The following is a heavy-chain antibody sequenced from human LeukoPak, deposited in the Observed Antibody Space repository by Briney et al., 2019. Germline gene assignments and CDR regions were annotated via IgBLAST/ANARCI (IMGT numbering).Heavy chain of an antibody. V-gene: IGHV3-64D*06. CDR1: DFAFNSYA. D-gene: IGHD1-14*01. Sequence: PGGSLRLSCLASDFAFNSYAMHWVRQAPGKALECVSSISHNAGATYYADSVKGRFTISRDNSRNTLYLQMSGLRPEDTAVYYCVESGATTISKGWFDPWGRGTLVSVSS. CDR2: ISHNAGAT. CDR3: VESGATTISKGWFDP. J-gene: IGHJ5*02.